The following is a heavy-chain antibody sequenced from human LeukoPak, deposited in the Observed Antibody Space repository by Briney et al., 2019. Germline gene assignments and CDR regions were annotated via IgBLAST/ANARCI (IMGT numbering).Heavy chain of an antibody. V-gene: IGHV1-2*04. Sequence: ASVKVSRKASGYTFTGYYMHWVRQAPGQGLEWMGWINPNSGGTNYAQKFQGWVTMTRDTSISTAYMELSRLRSDDTAVYHCARATGWHEDWFDPWGQGTLVTVSS. CDR1: GYTFTGYY. J-gene: IGHJ5*02. D-gene: IGHD1-1*01. CDR3: ARATGWHEDWFDP. CDR2: INPNSGGT.